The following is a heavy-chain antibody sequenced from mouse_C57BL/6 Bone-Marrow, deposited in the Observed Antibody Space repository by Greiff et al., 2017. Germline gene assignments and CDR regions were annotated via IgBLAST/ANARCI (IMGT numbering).Heavy chain of an antibody. Sequence: EVKLMESGGGLVQPGESLKLSCESNEYEFPSHDMSWVRKTPEKRLELVAAINSDGGGTYYPDTMERRFIISRDNTERTLDLQMSSRRSKDTTVYYCARRRVDYWGQGTTLTVSS. CDR2: INSDGGGT. CDR1: EYEFPSHD. CDR3: ARRRVDY. J-gene: IGHJ2*01. V-gene: IGHV5-2*03.